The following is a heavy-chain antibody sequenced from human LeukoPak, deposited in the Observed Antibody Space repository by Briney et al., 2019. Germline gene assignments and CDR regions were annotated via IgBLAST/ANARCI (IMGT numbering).Heavy chain of an antibody. J-gene: IGHJ6*02. CDR3: ARDEGYCSSTSCPVYYYYGMDV. CDR1: GGSFSGYY. CDR2: IYTSGST. V-gene: IGHV4-4*07. D-gene: IGHD2-2*01. Sequence: SETLSLTCAVYGGSFSGYYWSWIRQPAGKGLEWIGRIYTSGSTNYNPSLKSRVTISVDRSKNQFSLKLSSVTAADTAVYYCARDEGYCSSTSCPVYYYYGMDVWGQGTTVTVSS.